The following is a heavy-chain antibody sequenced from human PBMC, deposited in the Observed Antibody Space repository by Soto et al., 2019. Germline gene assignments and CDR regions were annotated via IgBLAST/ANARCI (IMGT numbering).Heavy chain of an antibody. CDR1: GGSISSGGYY. Sequence: QVQLQESGPGLVKPSQTLSLTCTVSGGSISSGGYYWSWIRQHPGKGLEWIGYIYYSGSTYYNPSLKSCVTISVDTSKNQFSRKRSSVTAAERAVYYWAREGGIVGATAADYWGQGTLVTI. V-gene: IGHV4-31*03. D-gene: IGHD1-26*01. CDR2: IYYSGST. J-gene: IGHJ4*02. CDR3: AREGGIVGATAADY.